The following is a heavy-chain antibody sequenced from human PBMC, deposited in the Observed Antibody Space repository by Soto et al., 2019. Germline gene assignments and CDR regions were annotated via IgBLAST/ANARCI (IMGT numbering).Heavy chain of an antibody. CDR1: GGSISSSNW. J-gene: IGHJ1*01. D-gene: IGHD3-3*02. CDR2: IYHSEST. CDR3: GGACDRRPPFSF. V-gene: IGHV4-4*02. Sequence: SETLSLTCAVSGGSISSSNWWSWVRQPPGKGLEWIGKIYHSESTNFNPSLKSRVTMSIDKSKNQFSLKLVSVTAADTAIYYCGGACDRRPPFSFWARGSVAPFSS.